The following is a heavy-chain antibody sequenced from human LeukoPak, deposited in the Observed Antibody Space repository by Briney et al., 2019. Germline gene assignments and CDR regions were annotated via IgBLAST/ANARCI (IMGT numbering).Heavy chain of an antibody. Sequence: GGSLRLSCSASGFSFRTYAMHWVRQAPGKGLEWVSYISSSDTYTNYADSVTGRFTISKDNAKNSLYLQMNSLRAEDTAVYYCARGPYSSGSSADYWGQGTLVTVSS. CDR2: ISSSDTYT. CDR3: ARGPYSSGSSADY. J-gene: IGHJ4*02. D-gene: IGHD6-19*01. V-gene: IGHV3-21*05. CDR1: GFSFRTYA.